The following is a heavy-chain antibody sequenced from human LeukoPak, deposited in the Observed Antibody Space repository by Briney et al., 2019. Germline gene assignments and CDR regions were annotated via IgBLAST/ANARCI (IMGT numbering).Heavy chain of an antibody. CDR2: IYYSGST. J-gene: IGHJ3*02. Sequence: SQTLSLTCTVSGGSISSGGYYWSWIRQHPGKGLEWIGYIYYSGSTYYNPSLKSRVTISVDTSKNQFSLELSSVTAADTAVYYCAGTRFNIDAFDIWGQGTMVTVSS. CDR3: AGTRFNIDAFDI. CDR1: GGSISSGGYY. V-gene: IGHV4-31*03. D-gene: IGHD1-7*01.